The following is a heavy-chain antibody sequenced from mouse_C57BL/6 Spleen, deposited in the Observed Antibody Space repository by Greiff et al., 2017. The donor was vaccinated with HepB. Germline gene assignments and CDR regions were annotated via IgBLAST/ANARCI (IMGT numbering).Heavy chain of an antibody. D-gene: IGHD1-1*01. J-gene: IGHJ2*01. V-gene: IGHV2-2*01. Sequence: VQLQQSGPGLVQPSQSLSITCTASGFSLTSYGVHWVRQSPGQGLEWLGVIWSGGSTDYNAAFISRLSISKDKSKSQVFFKMNSLQADDTAIYYCARNLDYYGSSSSFDYWGQGTTLTVSS. CDR1: GFSLTSYG. CDR3: ARNLDYYGSSSSFDY. CDR2: IWSGGST.